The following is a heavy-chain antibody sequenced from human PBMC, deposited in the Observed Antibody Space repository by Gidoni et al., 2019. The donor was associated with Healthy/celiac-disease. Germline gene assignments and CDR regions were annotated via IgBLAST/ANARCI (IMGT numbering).Heavy chain of an antibody. CDR1: GFTFSSYS. CDR2: ISSSSSYI. CDR3: ARDARRQLWLLRNFANFDY. V-gene: IGHV3-21*01. Sequence: EVQLVESGGGLVKPGGSLRLSCAASGFTFSSYSMNWVRQAPGKGLEWVSSISSSSSYIYYADSVKGRFTISRDNAKNSLYLQMNSLRAEDTAVYYCARDARRQLWLLRNFANFDYWGQGTLVTVSS. D-gene: IGHD5-18*01. J-gene: IGHJ4*02.